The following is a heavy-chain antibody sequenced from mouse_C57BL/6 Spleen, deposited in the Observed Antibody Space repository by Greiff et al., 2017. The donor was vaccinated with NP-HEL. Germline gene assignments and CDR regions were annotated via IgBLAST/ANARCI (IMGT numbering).Heavy chain of an antibody. CDR2: IYPGSGST. Sequence: QVQLQQPGAELVKPGASVKMSCKASGYTFTSYWITWVKQRPRQGLEWIGDIYPGSGSTNYNEKFKSKATLTVDTSSSTAYMQLSSLTSEDSAVYYCARGTTSRYAMDYWGQGTSVTVSS. J-gene: IGHJ4*01. CDR3: ARGTTSRYAMDY. CDR1: GYTFTSYW. D-gene: IGHD1-1*01. V-gene: IGHV1-55*01.